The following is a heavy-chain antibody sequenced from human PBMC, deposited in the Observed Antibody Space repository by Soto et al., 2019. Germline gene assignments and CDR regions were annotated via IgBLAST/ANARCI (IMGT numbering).Heavy chain of an antibody. D-gene: IGHD3-3*01. V-gene: IGHV4-4*02. Sequence: SETLSLTCAVSSGSISSSNWWSWVRQPPGKGLEWIGEIYHSGSTNYNPSLKSRVTISVDKSKNQFSLKLSSVTAADTAVYYCASSITIWGHNYYHIDVWGKRTTVTVSS. CDR1: SGSISSSNW. J-gene: IGHJ6*03. CDR2: IYHSGST. CDR3: ASSITIWGHNYYHIDV.